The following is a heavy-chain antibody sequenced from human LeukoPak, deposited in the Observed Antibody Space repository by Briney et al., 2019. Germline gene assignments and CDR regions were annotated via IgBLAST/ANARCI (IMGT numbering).Heavy chain of an antibody. D-gene: IGHD6-13*01. Sequence: PSETLSLTCAVYGGSFSGYYWSWIRQSPGKGLEWIGEINHSGSTNYNPSLKSRVTISVDTSKNQFSLKLSSVTAADTAVYYCARGQGIAAAGTLDYWGQGTLVTVSS. J-gene: IGHJ4*02. CDR2: INHSGST. CDR1: GGSFSGYY. CDR3: ARGQGIAAAGTLDY. V-gene: IGHV4-34*01.